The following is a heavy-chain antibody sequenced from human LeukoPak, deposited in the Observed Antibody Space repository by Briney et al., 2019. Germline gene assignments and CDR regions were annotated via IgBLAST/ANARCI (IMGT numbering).Heavy chain of an antibody. Sequence: PGGSLRLSCVGSGFAFHNYAMHWVRRPPGKGLGWVSAINWNSDTKAYADSVKGRFTISRDRARNSLYLQMDSLRPEDTASYYCAKDTGGNGAYFYAMDVWGQGTSVTVSS. CDR3: AKDTGGNGAYFYAMDV. V-gene: IGHV3-9*01. D-gene: IGHD4-23*01. CDR1: GFAFHNYA. CDR2: INWNSDTK. J-gene: IGHJ6*02.